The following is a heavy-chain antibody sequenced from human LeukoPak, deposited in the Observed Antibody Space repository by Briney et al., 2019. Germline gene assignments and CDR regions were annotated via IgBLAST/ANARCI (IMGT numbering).Heavy chain of an antibody. V-gene: IGHV3-49*03. D-gene: IGHD1-26*01. CDR3: TRSDFIVGATHAPLFAGY. Sequence: GGSLRLSCTASGFTFGDYAMSWFRQAPGKGLEWVGFIRSKAYGGTTEYAASVKGRFTISRDDSKSIAYLQMNSLKTEDTAVYYCTRSDFIVGATHAPLFAGYWGQGTLVTVSS. J-gene: IGHJ4*02. CDR1: GFTFGDYA. CDR2: IRSKAYGGTT.